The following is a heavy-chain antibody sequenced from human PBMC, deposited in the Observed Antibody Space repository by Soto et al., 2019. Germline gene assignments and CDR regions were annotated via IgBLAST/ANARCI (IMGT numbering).Heavy chain of an antibody. CDR2: IYYSVTT. CDR3: ARHSKNWKSNWLDP. CDR1: GGSISSTGNY. V-gene: IGHV4-39*01. D-gene: IGHD1-1*01. Sequence: SETLSLTFTVSGGSISSTGNYWDWIRQPPGKGLEWIGSIYYSVTTYDNPSLKSRVTISVDTSKNQFSLKLSSVTAADTAVYYCARHSKNWKSNWLDPWGQGTLVTVSS. J-gene: IGHJ5*02.